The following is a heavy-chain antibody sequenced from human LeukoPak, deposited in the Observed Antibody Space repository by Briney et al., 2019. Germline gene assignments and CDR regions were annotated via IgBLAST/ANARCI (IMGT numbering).Heavy chain of an antibody. D-gene: IGHD6-19*01. CDR1: GGTLSSYV. CDR3: ASLPETYSSGLYTVDY. Sequence: SVKVSCKASGGTLSSYVINWVRQAPGQGLEWMGGIIPLFGTPNYAQRFQGRLTITADKSTNTVYMELSSLRFDDTAVYYCASLPETYSSGLYTVDYWGQGTLLTVSS. J-gene: IGHJ4*02. V-gene: IGHV1-69*06. CDR2: IIPLFGTP.